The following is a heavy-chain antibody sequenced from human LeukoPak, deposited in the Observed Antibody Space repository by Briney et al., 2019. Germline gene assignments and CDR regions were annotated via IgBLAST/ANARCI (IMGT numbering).Heavy chain of an antibody. CDR1: GFTFRDYA. V-gene: IGHV3-49*03. J-gene: IGHJ6*02. CDR3: TRDTLAGYGMDV. CDR2: IRSNLYGGTT. Sequence: PGGSLRLSCTISGFTFRDYAMNWFRQAPGMGLEWIGFIRSNLYGGTTEYAASVKGRFTISRDDSKSLAYLQMNSLKTEDTAVYYCTRDTLAGYGMDVWGQGTTVSVSS.